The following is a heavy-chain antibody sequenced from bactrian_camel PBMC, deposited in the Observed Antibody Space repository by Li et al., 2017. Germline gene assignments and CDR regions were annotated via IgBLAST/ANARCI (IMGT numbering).Heavy chain of an antibody. Sequence: HVQLVESGGDSVQAGGSLRLSCAASGHSVDVYLLAWFREAPGKGREGVAAIDRYGNTFYLESVKGQFTISQDNAKNTVYLQMNDLKPEDTAMYYCAVSLGIHSAPYCYIHPDFGYWGRGTQVTVS. CDR3: AVSLGIHSAPYCYIHPDFGY. CDR1: GHSVDVYL. D-gene: IGHD2*01. CDR2: IDRYGNT. J-gene: IGHJ6*01. V-gene: IGHV3S55*01.